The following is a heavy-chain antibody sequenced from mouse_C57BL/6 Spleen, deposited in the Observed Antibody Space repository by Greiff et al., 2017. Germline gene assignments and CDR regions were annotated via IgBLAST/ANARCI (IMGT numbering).Heavy chain of an antibody. Sequence: QVQLKQPGAELVMPGASVKLSCKASGYTFTSYWMHWVKQRPGQGLEWIGEIDPSDSYTNYNQKFKGKSTLTVDKSSSTAYMQLSSLTSEDSAVYYCARRGEPYDYRAMDYWGQGTSVTVSS. CDR2: IDPSDSYT. V-gene: IGHV1-69*01. J-gene: IGHJ4*01. CDR1: GYTFTSYW. D-gene: IGHD2-4*01. CDR3: ARRGEPYDYRAMDY.